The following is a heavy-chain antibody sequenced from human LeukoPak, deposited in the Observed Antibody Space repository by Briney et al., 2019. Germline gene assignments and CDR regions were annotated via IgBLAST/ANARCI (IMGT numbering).Heavy chain of an antibody. CDR1: GFRLTSYW. CDR2: NYPGDSDT. CDR3: ARHGGSYHSDFQH. V-gene: IGHV5-51*01. Sequence: GEFLKILCKGSGFRLTSYWIGLVRQMTGKRLEWIGINYPGDSDTRYSPSFQGQVTISADKSISTAYLQWSSLKASDTATYYCARHGGSYHSDFQHWGQGTLVTVSS. D-gene: IGHD1-26*01. J-gene: IGHJ1*01.